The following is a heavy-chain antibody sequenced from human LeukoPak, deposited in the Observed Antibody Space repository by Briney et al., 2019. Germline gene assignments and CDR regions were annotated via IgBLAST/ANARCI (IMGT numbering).Heavy chain of an antibody. Sequence: SETLSLTCSVAGGSISSSNYNWGWIRQPPGKGLEWIGSIYYSGSTYYNPSLKSRVTISVDTSKNQFSLKLSSVTAADTAVYYCARGTIVAPYIDYWGQGTLVTVSS. V-gene: IGHV4-39*01. CDR2: IYYSGST. D-gene: IGHD5-12*01. J-gene: IGHJ4*02. CDR3: ARGTIVAPYIDY. CDR1: GGSISSSNYN.